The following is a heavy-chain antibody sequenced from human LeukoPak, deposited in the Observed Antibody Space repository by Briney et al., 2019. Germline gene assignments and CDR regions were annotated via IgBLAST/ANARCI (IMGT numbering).Heavy chain of an antibody. CDR3: ARDIAVAGTRWFDP. CDR2: INHSGGT. Sequence: SETLSLTCAVYGGSFSGYYWSWIRQPPGKGLEWIGEINHSGGTNYNPSLKSRVTISVDTSKNQFSLKLSSGTAADTAVYYCARDIAVAGTRWFDPWGQGTLVTVSS. V-gene: IGHV4-34*01. CDR1: GGSFSGYY. D-gene: IGHD6-19*01. J-gene: IGHJ5*02.